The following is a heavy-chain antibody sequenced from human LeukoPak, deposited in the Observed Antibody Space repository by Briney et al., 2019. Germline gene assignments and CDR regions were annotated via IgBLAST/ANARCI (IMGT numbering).Heavy chain of an antibody. CDR2: TGNKASRYTT. CDR3: TRGYSGRSVYAFDI. CDR1: GSTFSDQY. J-gene: IGHJ3*02. V-gene: IGHV3-72*01. D-gene: IGHD1-26*01. Sequence: PGGSLRLSCAASGSTFSDQYMDRVRQAPGKGLQWVGRTGNKASRYTTEYAASVKGRFTISRDDSKNSLYLQMNSLKTEDTALYYCTRGYSGRSVYAFDIWGQGTMVTVSS.